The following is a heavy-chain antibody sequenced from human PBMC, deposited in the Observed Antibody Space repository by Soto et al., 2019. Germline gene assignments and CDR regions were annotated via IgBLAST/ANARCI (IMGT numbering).Heavy chain of an antibody. Sequence: QVQLVQSGAEVKKPGASVKVSCKASGYTFTSYGISWVRQALAQGLEWMGWISAYNGNTNYAQKLQGRVTMTTDTYTRTSYMELRSLRSDDTAVYYCARDWRSRSWYSGYYYYGMDAWGQGTTVTVSS. D-gene: IGHD6-13*01. CDR1: GYTFTSYG. J-gene: IGHJ6*02. CDR2: ISAYNGNT. CDR3: ARDWRSRSWYSGYYYYGMDA. V-gene: IGHV1-18*01.